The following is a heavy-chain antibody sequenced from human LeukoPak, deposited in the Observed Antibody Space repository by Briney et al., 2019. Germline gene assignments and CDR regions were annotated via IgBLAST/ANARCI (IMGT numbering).Heavy chain of an antibody. CDR2: IYYSGST. J-gene: IGHJ3*02. Sequence: SETLSLTCTVSGGSISSYYWSWIRQPPGKGLEWIGYIYYSGSTNYNPSLKSRVTISVDTSKNQFSLKLSSVTAADTAVYYCARGGPVFLVAPDRADIWGQGTMVTVSS. V-gene: IGHV4-59*08. CDR3: ARGGPVFLVAPDRADI. D-gene: IGHD5-12*01. CDR1: GGSISSYY.